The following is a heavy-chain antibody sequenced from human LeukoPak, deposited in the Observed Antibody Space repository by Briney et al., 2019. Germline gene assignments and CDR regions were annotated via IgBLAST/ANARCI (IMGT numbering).Heavy chain of an antibody. D-gene: IGHD1-1*01. CDR1: GGSISSSSYY. CDR3: ARQCWSY. J-gene: IGHJ4*02. V-gene: IGHV4-39*01. CDR2: IYYSGST. Sequence: PSETLSLTCTVSGGSISSSSYYWGWIRQPPGEGLEWIGSIYYSGSTYYNPSLKSRVTISVDTSKNQFSLKLSSVTAADTAVYYCARQCWSYWGQGTLVTVSS.